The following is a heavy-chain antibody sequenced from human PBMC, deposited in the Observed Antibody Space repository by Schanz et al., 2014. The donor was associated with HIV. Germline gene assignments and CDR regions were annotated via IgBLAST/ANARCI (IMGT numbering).Heavy chain of an antibody. CDR1: GLTFNSFG. CDR2: IWYDGSNK. CDR3: ARGQPLVQRWFDP. J-gene: IGHJ5*02. Sequence: VHLVESGGGVVQPGRSLRLSCAASGLTFNSFGIHWVRQAPGKGLEWVALIWYDGSNKIYADSVKGRFTISRDNSKNTLYLQMNSLRPEDTAVYYCARGQPLVQRWFDPWGQGTLVTVSS. V-gene: IGHV3-33*08. D-gene: IGHD6-13*01.